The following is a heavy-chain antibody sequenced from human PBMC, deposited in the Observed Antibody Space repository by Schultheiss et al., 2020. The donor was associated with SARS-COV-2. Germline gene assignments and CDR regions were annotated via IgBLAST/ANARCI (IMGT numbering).Heavy chain of an antibody. D-gene: IGHD2-15*01. J-gene: IGHJ2*01. Sequence: SETLSLTCTVSGGSISSGGYYWSWIRQPPGKGLEWIGSIYYSGSTYYNPSLKSRVTISVDTSKNQFSLKLSSVTAADTAVYYCARQDIVVVVAATRHYWYFDLWGRGTLVTVSS. V-gene: IGHV4-39*01. CDR3: ARQDIVVVVAATRHYWYFDL. CDR2: IYYSGST. CDR1: GGSISSGGYY.